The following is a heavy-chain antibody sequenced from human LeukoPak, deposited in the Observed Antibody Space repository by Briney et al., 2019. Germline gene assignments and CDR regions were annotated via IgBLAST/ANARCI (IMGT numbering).Heavy chain of an antibody. D-gene: IGHD3-3*01. CDR1: GFTFRNYA. V-gene: IGHV3-15*01. Sequence: GGSLRLSCAASGFTFRNYAVSWVRQAPGKGLEWVAQIKTETDGGTTDYAAPVKGRFTISRDGSKNMVFLQMNSLKTDDTALYYCTWSGLKIESWGQGTLVTVSS. CDR2: IKTETDGGTT. CDR3: TWSGLKIES. J-gene: IGHJ4*02.